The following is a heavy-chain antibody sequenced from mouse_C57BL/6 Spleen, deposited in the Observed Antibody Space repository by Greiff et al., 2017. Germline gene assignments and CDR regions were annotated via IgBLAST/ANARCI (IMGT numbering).Heavy chain of an antibody. V-gene: IGHV1-18*01. CDR3: ARRVIITYYFDY. Sequence: EVQLQESGPELVKPGASVKIPCKASGYTFTDYNMDWVKQSHGKSLEWIGDINPNNGGTIYNQKFKGKATLTVDKSSSTAYMELRSLTSEDTAVYYCARRVIITYYFDYWGQGTTLTVSS. D-gene: IGHD1-1*01. CDR1: GYTFTDYN. CDR2: INPNNGGT. J-gene: IGHJ2*01.